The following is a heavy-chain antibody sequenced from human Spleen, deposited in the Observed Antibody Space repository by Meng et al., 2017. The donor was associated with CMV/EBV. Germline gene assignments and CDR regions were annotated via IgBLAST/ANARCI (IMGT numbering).Heavy chain of an antibody. J-gene: IGHJ4*02. CDR2: IYYSGST. V-gene: IGHV4-39*07. CDR3: ASPDGNSYVYWGGRIDY. Sequence: SETLSLTCTVSGDSISSSTYYWGWIRQPPGKGLEWIGTIYYSGSTYYNPSLKSRVTISVDTSKNQFSLKLSSVTAADTAVYYCASPDGNSYVYWGGRIDYWGQGTLVTVSS. D-gene: IGHD3-16*01. CDR1: GDSISSSTYY.